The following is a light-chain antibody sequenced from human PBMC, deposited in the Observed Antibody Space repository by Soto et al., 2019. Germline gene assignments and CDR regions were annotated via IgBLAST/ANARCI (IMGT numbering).Light chain of an antibody. CDR2: GAS. Sequence: EIVMTQSPATLSVSPGERATLSCRASQSVRSNLAWYQQKPGQAPRILIYGASTRATGIPARFSGSGSGTEFTLTISSLQSEDFAVYYCQQRSNWITFGQGTRLEI. CDR1: QSVRSN. J-gene: IGKJ5*01. V-gene: IGKV3-15*01. CDR3: QQRSNWIT.